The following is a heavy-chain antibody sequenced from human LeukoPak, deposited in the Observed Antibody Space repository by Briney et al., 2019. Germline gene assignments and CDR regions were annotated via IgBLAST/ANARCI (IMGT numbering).Heavy chain of an antibody. V-gene: IGHV3-23*01. CDR3: AKASHAILQWLVPPFFDY. Sequence: GGSLRLSCAASGFAFSSYAMSWVRQAPGKGLEWVSAISGSGGSTYYADSVKGRFTISRDNSKNTLYLQMNSLRAEDTAVYYCAKASHAILQWLVPPFFDYWGQGTLVTVSS. CDR2: ISGSGGST. J-gene: IGHJ4*02. CDR1: GFAFSSYA. D-gene: IGHD6-19*01.